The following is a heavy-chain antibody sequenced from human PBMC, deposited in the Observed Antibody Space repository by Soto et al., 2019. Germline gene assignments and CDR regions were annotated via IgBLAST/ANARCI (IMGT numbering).Heavy chain of an antibody. J-gene: IGHJ3*02. CDR3: ARDIDIVATVNDAFDI. CDR2: INHSGST. CDR1: GGSFSGYY. D-gene: IGHD5-12*01. V-gene: IGHV4-34*01. Sequence: SETLSLTCAVYGGSFSGYYWSWIRQRPGKGLEWIGEINHSGSTNYNPSLKSRVTISVDTSKNQFSLKLSSVTAADTAVYYCARDIDIVATVNDAFDIWGQGTMVTVSS.